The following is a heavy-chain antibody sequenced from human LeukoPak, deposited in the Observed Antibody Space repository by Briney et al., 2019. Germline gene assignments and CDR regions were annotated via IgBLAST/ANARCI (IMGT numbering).Heavy chain of an antibody. CDR3: AARERMGYFDY. CDR1: GGTFSSYA. V-gene: IGHV1-8*02. CDR2: MKPNSGNT. Sequence: ASVNVSCKASGGTFSSYAINWMRQAPGQGLEWMGWMKPNSGNTGYAQKFHGKITTTRNTSRSTAYMELSSLISEDAAVYYCAARERMGYFDYWGQGTLVTVSS. D-gene: IGHD1-26*01. J-gene: IGHJ4*02.